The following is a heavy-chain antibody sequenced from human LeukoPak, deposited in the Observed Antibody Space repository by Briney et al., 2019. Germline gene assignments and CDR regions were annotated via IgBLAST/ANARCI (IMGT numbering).Heavy chain of an antibody. J-gene: IGHJ4*02. D-gene: IGHD2-21*02. V-gene: IGHV4-61*02. Sequence: SQTLSLTCTVSGGSISSGSYYWCWIRQPAGKGLEWIGRIYTSGSTNYNPSLKSRVTISVDTSKNQFSLKLSSVTAADTAVYYCARGYCGGDCYMVYWGQGTLVTVSS. CDR2: IYTSGST. CDR1: GGSISSGSYY. CDR3: ARGYCGGDCYMVY.